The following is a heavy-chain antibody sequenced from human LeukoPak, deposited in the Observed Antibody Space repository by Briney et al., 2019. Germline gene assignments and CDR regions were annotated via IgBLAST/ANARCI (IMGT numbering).Heavy chain of an antibody. Sequence: GGSLRLSCAASGFTFSSYAMSWVRQAPGKGLEWVSAISGSGGSTYYADSVKGRFTISRDNSKNTLYLQMNSLRAEDTAAYYCAADYGSGSYYRGFYYWGQGTLVTVSS. J-gene: IGHJ4*02. CDR1: GFTFSSYA. CDR3: AADYGSGSYYRGFYY. V-gene: IGHV3-23*01. CDR2: ISGSGGST. D-gene: IGHD3-10*01.